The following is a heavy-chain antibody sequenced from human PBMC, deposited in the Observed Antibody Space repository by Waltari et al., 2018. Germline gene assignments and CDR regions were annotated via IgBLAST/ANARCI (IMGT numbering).Heavy chain of an antibody. J-gene: IGHJ4*02. D-gene: IGHD2-2*01. Sequence: QVQLPESGPGLVKPSETLSLTCAVSAYSISSGYYWGWTRQPPGKGLEWIGSIYHSGSTYYNPSLKSRVTISVDTSKNQFSLKLSSVTAADTAVYYCARDGVVVPAAIFDYWGQGTLVTVSS. V-gene: IGHV4-38-2*02. CDR3: ARDGVVVPAAIFDY. CDR1: AYSISSGYY. CDR2: IYHSGST.